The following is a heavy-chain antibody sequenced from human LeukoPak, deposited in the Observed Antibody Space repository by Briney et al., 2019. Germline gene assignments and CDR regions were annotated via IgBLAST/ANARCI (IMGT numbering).Heavy chain of an antibody. CDR2: INSDGSST. CDR1: GFTFSSYW. Sequence: PGGSLRPSCAASGFTFSSYWMHWVRQAPGKGLVWVSRINSDGSSTSYADSVKGRLTISRDKAKNTLYLQMNSLRAEDTAVYYCARGGVYSYVSFDYWGQGTLVTVSS. J-gene: IGHJ4*02. CDR3: ARGGVYSYVSFDY. V-gene: IGHV3-74*01. D-gene: IGHD5-18*01.